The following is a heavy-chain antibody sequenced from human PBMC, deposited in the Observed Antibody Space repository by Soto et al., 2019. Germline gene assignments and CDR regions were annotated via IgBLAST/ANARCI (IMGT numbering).Heavy chain of an antibody. V-gene: IGHV5-51*01. CDR1: GYSFTSYW. CDR3: ARLFSLNSGERGYFDY. CDR2: IYPGDSDT. J-gene: IGHJ4*02. Sequence: GESLKISCKGSGYSFTSYWIGWVRQMPGKGLEWMGIIYPGDSDTRYSPSFQGQVTISADKSISTAYLQWSSLKASDTAMYYCARLFSLNSGERGYFDYWGQGTLVTVSS. D-gene: IGHD1-26*01.